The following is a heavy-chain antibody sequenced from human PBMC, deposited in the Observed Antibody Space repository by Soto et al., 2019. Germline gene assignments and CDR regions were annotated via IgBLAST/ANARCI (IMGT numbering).Heavy chain of an antibody. CDR3: ARVEAPPNYYYYMDV. J-gene: IGHJ6*03. CDR1: GGSFSGYY. CDR2: INHSGST. V-gene: IGHV4-34*01. D-gene: IGHD3-3*01. Sequence: PSETLSLTCAVYGGSFSGYYWSWIRQPPGKGLEWIGEINHSGSTNYNPSLKSRVTISVDTSKNQFSLKLSSVTAADTAVYYCARVEAPPNYYYYMDVWGKGTTVTVSS.